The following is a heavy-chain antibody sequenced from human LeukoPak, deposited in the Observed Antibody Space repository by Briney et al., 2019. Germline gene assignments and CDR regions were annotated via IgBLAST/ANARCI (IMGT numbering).Heavy chain of an antibody. J-gene: IGHJ1*01. CDR1: GGSISSYY. D-gene: IGHD3-22*01. CDR3: AKEYDSSGYYWSEFPEYFQH. Sequence: SETLSLTCTVSGGSISSYYWSWIRQPPGKGLEWIGYIYYSGSTNYNPSLKSRVTISVDTSKNQFSLKLSSVTAADTAVYYCAKEYDSSGYYWSEFPEYFQHWGQGTLVTVSS. CDR2: IYYSGST. V-gene: IGHV4-59*08.